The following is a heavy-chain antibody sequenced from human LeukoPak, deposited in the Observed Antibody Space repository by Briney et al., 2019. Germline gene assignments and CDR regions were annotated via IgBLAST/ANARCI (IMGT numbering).Heavy chain of an antibody. CDR1: GYTFTVYC. CDR2: INPNSGGT. D-gene: IGHD3-10*02. Sequence: GASVKVSCKASGYTFTVYCMHWGRQAPGQGLEWMGWINPNSGGTNYAQKFQSRVTMTRDTSISTAYMELSRLRSDDTAVYYCGRGDYYVNWFDPWGQGTLVTVSS. V-gene: IGHV1-2*02. J-gene: IGHJ5*02. CDR3: GRGDYYVNWFDP.